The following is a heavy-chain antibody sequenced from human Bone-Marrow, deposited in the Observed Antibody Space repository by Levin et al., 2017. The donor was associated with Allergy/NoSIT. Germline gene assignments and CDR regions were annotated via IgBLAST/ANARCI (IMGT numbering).Heavy chain of an antibody. CDR3: ARGGRATVTLPCYGMDG. J-gene: IGHJ6*02. V-gene: IGHV1-8*01. Sequence: GESLKISCKASGYTFTSYDINWVRQATGQGLEWMGWMNPNSGNTGYAQKFQGRVTMTRNTSISTAYMELSSLRSEDTAVYYCARGGRATVTLPCYGMDGWGQGTTVTVSS. CDR2: MNPNSGNT. CDR1: GYTFTSYD. D-gene: IGHD4-17*01.